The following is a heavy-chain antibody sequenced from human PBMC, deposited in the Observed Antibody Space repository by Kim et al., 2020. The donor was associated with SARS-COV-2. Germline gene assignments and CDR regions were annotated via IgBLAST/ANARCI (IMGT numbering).Heavy chain of an antibody. V-gene: IGHV3-30*18. J-gene: IGHJ6*02. CDR2: ISYDGSNK. D-gene: IGHD3-9*01. CDR3: AKESRWYFDWLPYYYYYGMDV. Sequence: GGSLRLSCAASGFTFSSYGMHWVRQAPGKGLEWVAVISYDGSNKYYADSVKGRFTISRDNSKNTLYLQMNSLRAEDTAVYYCAKESRWYFDWLPYYYYYGMDVWGQGTTVTVSS. CDR1: GFTFSSYG.